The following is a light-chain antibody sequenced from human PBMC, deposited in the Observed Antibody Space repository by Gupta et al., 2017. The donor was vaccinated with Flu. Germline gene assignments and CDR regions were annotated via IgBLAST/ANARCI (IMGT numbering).Light chain of an antibody. CDR3: QEYNSYWA. J-gene: IGKJ1*01. CDR2: KAS. V-gene: IGKV1-5*03. CDR1: QSISSW. Sequence: VGDRGTITCRASQSISSWLAWYQQKPGKAPKLLIYKASTLESGVPSRFSGSGFGTEFTLTISRLQPDDFATYYCQEYNSYWAFGQGTKVEIK.